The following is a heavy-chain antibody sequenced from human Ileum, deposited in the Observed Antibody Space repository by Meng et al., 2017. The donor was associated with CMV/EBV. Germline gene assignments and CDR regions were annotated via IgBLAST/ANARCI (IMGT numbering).Heavy chain of an antibody. V-gene: IGHV4-34*01. CDR3: SRGEDAYKSGRY. D-gene: IGHD5-24*01. CDR2: IHPSGST. J-gene: IGHJ4*02. CDR1: GGSSIGYY. Sequence: VPLKQGGAGLLKPSEYPSLTCAVFGGSSIGYYLNWIRHHPGKGLEWIGEIHPSGSTIYNPSLKNRVSISLDTSRNQFSLRLTSVTAADTAVYYCSRGEDAYKSGRYWGQGTLVTVSS.